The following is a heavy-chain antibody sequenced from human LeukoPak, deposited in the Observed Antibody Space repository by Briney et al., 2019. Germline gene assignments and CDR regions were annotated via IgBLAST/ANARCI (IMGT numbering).Heavy chain of an antibody. CDR1: GFTFSSYG. J-gene: IGHJ4*02. Sequence: GGSLRLSCAASGFTFSSYGVHWVRQAPGKGLEWVAAISYDGSDKYYADSVKGRFTISRDNSKNTLYLQMNSLRPEDTAVYYCAMSWTINWADYWGQGTLVIVSS. CDR3: AMSWTINWADY. CDR2: ISYDGSDK. D-gene: IGHD1-1*01. V-gene: IGHV3-30*03.